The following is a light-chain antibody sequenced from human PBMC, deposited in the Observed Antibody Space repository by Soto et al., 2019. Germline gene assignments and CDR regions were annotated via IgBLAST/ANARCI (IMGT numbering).Light chain of an antibody. J-gene: IGKJ2*01. CDR1: QSINSE. CDR2: GAS. Sequence: EIVMTQSPATLSLSPGERAALSCRASQSINSELSWYQQQPGQPPRLLIYGASTRATGVPARFTGRESGSEFPLTISGLQSEDFAVYYCQQGHNWPLTFGQGTRLEI. V-gene: IGKV3-15*01. CDR3: QQGHNWPLT.